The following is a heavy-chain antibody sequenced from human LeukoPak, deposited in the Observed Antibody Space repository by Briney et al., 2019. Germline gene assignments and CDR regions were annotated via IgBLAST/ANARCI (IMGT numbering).Heavy chain of an antibody. CDR2: FSYSGST. J-gene: IGHJ4*02. D-gene: IGHD1-26*01. CDR1: GGSISGYY. V-gene: IGHV4-59*01. Sequence: NPSETLSLTCTVSGGSISGYYWSWIRQPPGKGLEWIGYFSYSGSTHYNPSLESRVTISIDTSKNHFSLKLTSVTAADTAVYYCAREVGGTGYYFDYWGQGSLVTVSS. CDR3: AREVGGTGYYFDY.